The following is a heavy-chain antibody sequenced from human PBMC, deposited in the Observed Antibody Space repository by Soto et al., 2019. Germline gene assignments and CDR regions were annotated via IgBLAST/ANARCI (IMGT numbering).Heavy chain of an antibody. CDR3: VRGIPSQYTSNWLYWYFDL. CDR1: GFVYSTYA. CDR2: IWNDGATQ. D-gene: IGHD6-13*01. Sequence: VQLVESGGGVVQPGRSLRLSCAASGFVYSTYAVHWVRLSPGKGLEWVALIWNDGATQNYLDSVKGRFIISRDNSLNTLHLQMDSLRAEDSGVYFCVRGIPSQYTSNWLYWYFDLWGRGTQVTVSA. J-gene: IGHJ2*01. V-gene: IGHV3-33*01.